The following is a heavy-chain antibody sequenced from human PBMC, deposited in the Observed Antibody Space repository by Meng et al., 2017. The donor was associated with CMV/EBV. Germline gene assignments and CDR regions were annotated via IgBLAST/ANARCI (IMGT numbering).Heavy chain of an antibody. CDR1: GFTFSSYA. CDR2: ISYDGGNK. J-gene: IGHJ4*02. CDR3: ASNSALYCSGGSCYSENYFDF. Sequence: GGSLRLSCAASGFTFSSYAMHWVRQAPGKGLEWVAVISYDGGNKYYADSEKGRFTISRDNSKNTLYLQMNSLRAEDTAVYYCASNSALYCSGGSCYSENYFDFWGQGTLVTVSS. D-gene: IGHD2-15*01. V-gene: IGHV3-30-3*01.